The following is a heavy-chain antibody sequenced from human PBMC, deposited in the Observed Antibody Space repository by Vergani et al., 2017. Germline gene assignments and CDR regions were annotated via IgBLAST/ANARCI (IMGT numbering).Heavy chain of an antibody. D-gene: IGHD3-22*01. Sequence: QVQLQQWGAGLLKPSETLSLTCAVYGGSFSGYYWSWIRQPPGKGLEWIGYIYYSGSTNYNPSLKSRVTISVDTSKNQFSLKLSSVTAADTAVYYCARQSGYYDSSGYLDYWGQGTLVTVSS. CDR3: ARQSGYYDSSGYLDY. CDR2: IYYSGST. CDR1: GGSFSGYY. V-gene: IGHV4-34*11. J-gene: IGHJ4*02.